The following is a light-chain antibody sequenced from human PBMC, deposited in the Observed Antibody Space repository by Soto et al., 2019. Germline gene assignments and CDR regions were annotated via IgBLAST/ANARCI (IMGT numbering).Light chain of an antibody. CDR3: HQYNNWPPDT. CDR1: QSVNNN. Sequence: EIILTQSPASLSVSPGERATLSCRASQSVNNNLAWYQQKRGQAPRLLIYGASTRATGIPGRFRGSGSGTEFTLTITRLQSEDFAVYFCHQYNNWPPDTFGQGTKLEIK. V-gene: IGKV3-15*01. CDR2: GAS. J-gene: IGKJ2*01.